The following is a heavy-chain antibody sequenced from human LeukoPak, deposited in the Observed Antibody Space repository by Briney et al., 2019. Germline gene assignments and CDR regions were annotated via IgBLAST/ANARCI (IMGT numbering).Heavy chain of an antibody. V-gene: IGHV4-34*01. CDR3: ARHLGSSGYYGGYYFDY. J-gene: IGHJ4*02. CDR2: INHSGST. CDR1: GGSISSYY. D-gene: IGHD3-22*01. Sequence: SETLSLTCTVSGGSISSYYWSWIRQPPGKGLEWIGEINHSGSTNYNPSLKSRVTISVDTSKNQFSLKLSSVTAADTAVYYCARHLGSSGYYGGYYFDYWGQGTLVTVSS.